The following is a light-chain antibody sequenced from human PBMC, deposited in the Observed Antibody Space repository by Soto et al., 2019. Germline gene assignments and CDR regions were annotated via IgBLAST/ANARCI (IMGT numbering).Light chain of an antibody. Sequence: QSGLTQPPSVSPAPGQKVTISCSGSSSNIGGNSVSWYQQLPGTAPKLLIYDDNKRPSGIPDRFSGSKSGTSATLGITGFQTGDEADYYCGSWDSSLSAYVFGTGTKVTV. J-gene: IGLJ1*01. CDR1: SSNIGGNS. V-gene: IGLV1-51*01. CDR3: GSWDSSLSAYV. CDR2: DDN.